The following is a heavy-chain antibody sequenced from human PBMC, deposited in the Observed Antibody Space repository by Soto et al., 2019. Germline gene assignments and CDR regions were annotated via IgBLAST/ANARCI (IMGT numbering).Heavy chain of an antibody. CDR3: ARDSGNGIWGFGF. V-gene: IGHV4-39*07. Sequence: SEAKILRCSVSDNSIISDIDVWGWIRQPPGKGLEWIGSIYYSGSTNYNPSLKSRVTISVDTSKNQFSLKLNSVTAADTAVYYCARDSGNGIWGFGFWGQGALVTVSS. D-gene: IGHD3-16*01. CDR1: DNSIISDIDV. J-gene: IGHJ4*02. CDR2: IYYSGST.